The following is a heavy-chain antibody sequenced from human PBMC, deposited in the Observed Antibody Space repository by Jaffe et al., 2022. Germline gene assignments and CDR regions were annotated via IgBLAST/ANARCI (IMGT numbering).Heavy chain of an antibody. Sequence: QVQLVQSGAEVKRPGASVKVSCKSSGYTFTAYPLDWVRQAPGQGLEWMGRINPNSGATDFAQKFQGRVTLTRDTSISTVYMELSRLKSDDTAVYYCARDRTTFSDALDIWGQGTMVTVSS. D-gene: IGHD1-7*01. J-gene: IGHJ3*02. CDR3: ARDRTTFSDALDI. CDR2: INPNSGAT. V-gene: IGHV1-2*06. CDR1: GYTFTAYP.